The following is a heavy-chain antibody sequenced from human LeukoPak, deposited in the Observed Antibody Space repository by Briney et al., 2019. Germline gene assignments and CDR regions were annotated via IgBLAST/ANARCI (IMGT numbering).Heavy chain of an antibody. J-gene: IGHJ4*02. Sequence: PGGSLRLSCAASGFTFSSYRMHWVRQAPGKGLEWVAVLSYDGSNKYYADSVKGRFTISRDSSKKTLYLQMNNLRAEDTAVYYCAKDGIEYSYVISCSYGVYWGQGTLVTVSS. CDR3: AKDGIEYSYVISCSYGVY. D-gene: IGHD3-22*01. V-gene: IGHV3-30*18. CDR1: GFTFSSYR. CDR2: LSYDGSNK.